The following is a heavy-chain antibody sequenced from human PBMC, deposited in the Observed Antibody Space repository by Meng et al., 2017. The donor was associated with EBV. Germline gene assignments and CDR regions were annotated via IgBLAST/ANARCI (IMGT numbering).Heavy chain of an antibody. CDR1: GYTFTSYD. V-gene: IGHV1-8*01. CDR2: MNPNSGNT. J-gene: IGHJ5*02. CDR3: ARGVGTIFGVVIKNWFDP. D-gene: IGHD3-3*01. Sequence: QGRLVQFGAEVNKPGASVKVSCKASGYTFTSYDINWVRQATGQGLEWMGWMNPNSGNTGYAQKFQGRVTMTRNTSISTAYMELSSLRSEDTAVYYCARGVGTIFGVVIKNWFDPWGQGTLVTVFS.